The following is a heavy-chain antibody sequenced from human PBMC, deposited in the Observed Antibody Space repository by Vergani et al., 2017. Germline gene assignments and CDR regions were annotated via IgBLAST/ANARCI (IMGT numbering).Heavy chain of an antibody. CDR2: IGSSGPYI. D-gene: IGHD2-8*01. CDR3: ARDCTSGGCPDNYGMDV. CDR1: GFTSSDFS. V-gene: IGHV3-21*06. J-gene: IGHJ6*02. Sequence: VQLVESGGGLVKPGGSLRRSCAAPGFTSSDFSMSWVRQPPGKGLEWFAFIGSSGPYINYADSVKGRFIISRDNTNNSLFLQLRSLRAEDAAVYYCARDCTSGGCPDNYGMDVWGQGATVTVSS.